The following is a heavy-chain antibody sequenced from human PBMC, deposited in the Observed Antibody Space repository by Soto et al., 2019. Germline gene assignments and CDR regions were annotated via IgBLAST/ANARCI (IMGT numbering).Heavy chain of an antibody. V-gene: IGHV1-69*06. J-gene: IGHJ6*02. Sequence: GASVQVSCNAAGYTFTSYGISCLRHAPGQVLEWMGGIIPIFGTANYAQKFQGRVTITADKSTSTAYMELSSLRSEDTAVYYCARYSYGTQYGMDVWGQGTTVTVSS. D-gene: IGHD5-18*01. CDR1: GYTFTSYG. CDR2: IIPIFGTA. CDR3: ARYSYGTQYGMDV.